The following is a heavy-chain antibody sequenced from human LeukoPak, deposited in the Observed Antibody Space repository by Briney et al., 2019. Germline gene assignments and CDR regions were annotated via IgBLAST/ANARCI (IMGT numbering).Heavy chain of an antibody. V-gene: IGHV1-2*02. J-gene: IGHJ3*01. CDR1: GYTFTGYY. CDR3: ARVGVKWELPPFDY. CDR2: INPNSGGT. Sequence: ASVKVSCKASGYTFTGYYMHWVRQAPGQGLEWMGWINPNSGGTNYAQKFQGRVTMTRDTSISTAYTELSRLRSDATAVYYCARVGVKWELPPFDYWGQGAMVTVSP. D-gene: IGHD1-26*01.